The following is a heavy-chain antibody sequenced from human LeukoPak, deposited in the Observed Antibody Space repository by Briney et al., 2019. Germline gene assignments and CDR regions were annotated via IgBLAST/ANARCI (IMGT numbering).Heavy chain of an antibody. CDR2: INHSGST. J-gene: IGHJ4*02. CDR1: GGSFSGYY. D-gene: IGHD3-16*01. CDR3: AGGLTMGDFDY. Sequence: SETLSLTCAVYGGSFSGYYWSWIRQPPGKGLEWIGEINHSGSTNYNPSLKSRVTTSVDTSKNQFSLKLSSVTAADTAVYYCAGGLTMGDFDYWGQGTLVTVSS. V-gene: IGHV4-34*01.